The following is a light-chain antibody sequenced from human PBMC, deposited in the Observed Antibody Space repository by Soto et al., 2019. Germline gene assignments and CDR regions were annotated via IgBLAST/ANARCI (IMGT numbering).Light chain of an antibody. J-gene: IGKJ1*01. V-gene: IGKV1-39*01. Sequence: DIRMTQSPSSLSASVGDTVTITCRASQGISDYLSWFQHKPGEAPKLLIYTASSLQGGVPLRFSGAGSRTDFSLTISGLQPEDSATYYCQQTYTFPWTFGQGTRVDMK. CDR1: QGISDY. CDR3: QQTYTFPWT. CDR2: TAS.